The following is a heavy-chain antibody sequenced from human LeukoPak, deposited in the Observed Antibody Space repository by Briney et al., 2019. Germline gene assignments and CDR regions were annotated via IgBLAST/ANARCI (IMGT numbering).Heavy chain of an antibody. V-gene: IGHV4-34*01. Sequence: PSETLSLTCAVYGGSFSGYYWSWIRQPPGKGLEWIGEINHSGSTNYNPSLKSRVTISVDTSKDQFSLKLSSVTAADTAVYYCARLTGYSSESWFDPWGQGTLVTVSS. J-gene: IGHJ5*02. CDR3: ARLTGYSSESWFDP. D-gene: IGHD3-9*01. CDR2: INHSGST. CDR1: GGSFSGYY.